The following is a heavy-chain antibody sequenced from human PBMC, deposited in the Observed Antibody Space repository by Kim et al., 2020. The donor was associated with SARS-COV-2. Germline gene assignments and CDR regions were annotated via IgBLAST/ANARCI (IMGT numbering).Heavy chain of an antibody. V-gene: IGHV1-69*01. Sequence: ANYSQKLRGRVTITADESTSTAYMELGSLRSEDTAVYYWARGGENWFDPWGQGTLVTVSS. CDR2: A. D-gene: IGHD1-26*01. J-gene: IGHJ5*02. CDR3: ARGGENWFDP.